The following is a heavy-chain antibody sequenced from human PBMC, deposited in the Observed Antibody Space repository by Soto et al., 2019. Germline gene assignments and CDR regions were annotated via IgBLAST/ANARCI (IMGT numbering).Heavy chain of an antibody. D-gene: IGHD2-2*01. Sequence: VSGPTLVNPTETLTLTCTVSGFSLSNARMGVSWIRQPPGKALEWLAHIFSNDEKSYSTSRKSRLTISKDTSKSQVVLPMTTTDHVDTATYYCALDSRTSCPADYWGQGTLVTVSS. CDR2: IFSNDEK. CDR3: ALDSRTSCPADY. CDR1: GFSLSNARMG. V-gene: IGHV2-26*01. J-gene: IGHJ4*02.